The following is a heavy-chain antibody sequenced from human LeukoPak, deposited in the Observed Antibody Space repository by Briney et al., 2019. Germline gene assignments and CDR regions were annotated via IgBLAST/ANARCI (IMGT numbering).Heavy chain of an antibody. V-gene: IGHV3-23*01. J-gene: IGHJ4*02. D-gene: IGHD2-21*01. CDR3: AICDYYHLDY. Sequence: GGSLRLSCTASGFTFRKIGMNWVRQAPGKGLEWVSIITSGVGITYYADSVKGRFTISRDNSRNTLYLQMNSLRAEDTAVFYCAICDYYHLDYWGPGTLVTVSS. CDR1: GFTFRKIG. CDR2: ITSGVGIT.